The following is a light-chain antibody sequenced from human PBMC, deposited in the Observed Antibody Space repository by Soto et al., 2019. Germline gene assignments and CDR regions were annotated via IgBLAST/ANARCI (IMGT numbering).Light chain of an antibody. CDR1: SSDVGGYNH. Sequence: QSVLTQPASVSGSPGQSITISCTGSSSDVGGYNHVSWYQQHPGKAPKLMIYEVSNRPSGVSNRFSGSKSGNTASLTISGLQAEDEADYYCSSYSTSTTRIIFGGGTMLTVL. J-gene: IGLJ2*01. V-gene: IGLV2-14*01. CDR2: EVS. CDR3: SSYSTSTTRII.